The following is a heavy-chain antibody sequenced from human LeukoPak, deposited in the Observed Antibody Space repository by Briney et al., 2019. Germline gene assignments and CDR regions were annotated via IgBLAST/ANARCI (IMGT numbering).Heavy chain of an antibody. CDR2: ISYDGSSK. CDR1: GFTFSSYG. CDR3: AREGYDSSAAFDY. V-gene: IGHV3-30*03. J-gene: IGHJ4*02. Sequence: GGSLRLSCAASGFTFSSYGMHWVRQAPGKGLEWVAVISYDGSSKYYADSVKGRFTISRDNSKNTLYLQMNSLRAEDTAVYYCAREGYDSSAAFDYWGQGTLVTVSS. D-gene: IGHD3-22*01.